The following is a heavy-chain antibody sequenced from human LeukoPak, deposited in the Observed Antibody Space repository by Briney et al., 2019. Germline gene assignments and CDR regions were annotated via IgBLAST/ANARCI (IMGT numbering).Heavy chain of an antibody. CDR1: GFTFSSYS. J-gene: IGHJ6*03. CDR3: ARGQDYYYYYMDV. Sequence: GGSLRLSCAASGFTFSSYSMNWVRQAPGKGLEWVSYISSSGSTKYYADSVKGRFTISRDNAKNSVYLQMNSLRAEDTAVYYCARGQDYYYYYMDVWGKGTTVIVSS. V-gene: IGHV3-48*01. CDR2: ISSSGSTK.